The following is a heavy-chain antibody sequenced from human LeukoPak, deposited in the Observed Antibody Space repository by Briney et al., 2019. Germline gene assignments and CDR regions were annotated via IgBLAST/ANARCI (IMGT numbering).Heavy chain of an antibody. D-gene: IGHD6-19*01. CDR2: MNPNSGNT. CDR3: ASSPGSSGWSDY. J-gene: IGHJ4*02. CDR1: GYTFTSYD. V-gene: IGHV1-8*01. Sequence: ASVKVSCKASGYTFTSYDINWVRQATGQGLEWMGWMNPNSGNTGYAQKFQGRVTMTRNTSISTAYMELSSLRSEDTAVYYCASSPGSSGWSDYWGQGTLVTVSS.